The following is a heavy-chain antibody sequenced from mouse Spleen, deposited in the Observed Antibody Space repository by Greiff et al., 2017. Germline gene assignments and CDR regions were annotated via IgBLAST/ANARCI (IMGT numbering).Heavy chain of an antibody. Sequence: QVQLQQSGAELVKPGASVKISCKASGYAFSSYWMNWVKQRPGKGLEWIGQIYPGDGDTNYNGKFKGKATLTADKSSSTAYMQLSSLTSEDSAVYFCARGGTGSPYYAMDYWGQGTSVTVSS. D-gene: IGHD4-1*01. CDR2: IYPGDGDT. V-gene: IGHV1-80*01. CDR1: GYAFSSYW. CDR3: ARGGTGSPYYAMDY. J-gene: IGHJ4*01.